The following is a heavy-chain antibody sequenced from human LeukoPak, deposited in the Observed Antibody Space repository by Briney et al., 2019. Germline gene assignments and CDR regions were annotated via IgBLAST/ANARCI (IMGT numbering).Heavy chain of an antibody. D-gene: IGHD3-10*01. Sequence: GGSLRLSCAASGFTISTNYMNWVRQAPGKGLEWVSFINTSGSYIYYGDSLKGRVTISRDNAKNSLYLQMNGLRAEDTAVYYCARGRSITLLRGVAMSDGFDIWGQGAMVTVSS. CDR2: INTSGSYI. V-gene: IGHV3-21*01. CDR3: ARGRSITLLRGVAMSDGFDI. CDR1: GFTISTNY. J-gene: IGHJ3*02.